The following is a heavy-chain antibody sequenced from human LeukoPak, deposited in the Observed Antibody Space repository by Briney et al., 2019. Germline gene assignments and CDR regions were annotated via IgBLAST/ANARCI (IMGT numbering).Heavy chain of an antibody. V-gene: IGHV4-34*01. CDR2: INHSGST. CDR3: ARHNYGSGTLYYYYYGMDV. D-gene: IGHD3-10*01. Sequence: SETLSLTCAVYGGSFSGYYWSWIRQPPGKGLEWIGEINHSGSTNYNPSLKSRVTISVDTSKNQFSLKLSSVTAADTAVYYCARHNYGSGTLYYYYYGMDVWGQGTTVTVSS. J-gene: IGHJ6*02. CDR1: GGSFSGYY.